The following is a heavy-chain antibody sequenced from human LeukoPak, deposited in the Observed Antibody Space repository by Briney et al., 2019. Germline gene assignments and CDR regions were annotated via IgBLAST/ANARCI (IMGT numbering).Heavy chain of an antibody. CDR3: ARGRLPYGGKKAFDI. Sequence: KTSETLSLTCADYGVSFSGYYWSWIRQPPGKGLEWIGEINHSGSTNYNPSLKSRVTISVDTSKNQFSLKLSSVTAADTAVYYCARGRLPYGGKKAFDIWGQGTIVTVSS. CDR1: GVSFSGYY. D-gene: IGHD4-23*01. V-gene: IGHV4-34*01. CDR2: INHSGST. J-gene: IGHJ3*02.